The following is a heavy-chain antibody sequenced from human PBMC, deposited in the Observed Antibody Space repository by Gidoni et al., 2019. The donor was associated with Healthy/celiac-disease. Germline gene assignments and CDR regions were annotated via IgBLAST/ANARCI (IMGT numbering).Heavy chain of an antibody. D-gene: IGHD3-9*01. CDR1: GFTFSSYS. CDR2: ISSSSSTI. Sequence: EVQLVESGGGLVQPGGSLRLSCAASGFTFSSYSMNWVRQAPGKGLEWVSYISSSSSTIYYADSVKGRFTISRDNAKNSLYLQMNSLRAEDTAVYYCARGLRYFDWLCDYWGQGTLVTVSS. V-gene: IGHV3-48*04. J-gene: IGHJ4*02. CDR3: ARGLRYFDWLCDY.